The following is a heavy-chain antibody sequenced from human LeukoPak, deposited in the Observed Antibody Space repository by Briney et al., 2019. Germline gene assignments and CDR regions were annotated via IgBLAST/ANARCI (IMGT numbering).Heavy chain of an antibody. CDR3: ARDRGRDGYNYFDY. CDR1: GGTFSSYA. CDR2: IIPIFGTA. D-gene: IGHD5-24*01. Sequence: GASVKVSCKASGGTFSSYAISWVRQAPGQGLEWMGRIIPIFGTANYAQKFQGRVTITTDESTSTAYMKLSSLRSEDTAVYYCARDRGRDGYNYFDYWGQGTLVTVSS. V-gene: IGHV1-69*05. J-gene: IGHJ4*02.